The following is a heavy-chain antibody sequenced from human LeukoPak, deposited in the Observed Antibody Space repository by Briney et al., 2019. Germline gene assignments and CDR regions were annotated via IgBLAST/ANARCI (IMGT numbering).Heavy chain of an antibody. Sequence: GGSLRLSCAASGFTFSSYWMSWVRQAPGKGLEWVANIKQDGSEKYYVDSVKGRFTISRDNAKNSLYLQMNSLRAEDTAVYYCARDRFDFWSGYYDTEDYYYYMDVWGKGTTVTVSS. CDR3: ARDRFDFWSGYYDTEDYYYYMDV. CDR1: GFTFSSYW. CDR2: IKQDGSEK. D-gene: IGHD3-3*01. V-gene: IGHV3-7*01. J-gene: IGHJ6*03.